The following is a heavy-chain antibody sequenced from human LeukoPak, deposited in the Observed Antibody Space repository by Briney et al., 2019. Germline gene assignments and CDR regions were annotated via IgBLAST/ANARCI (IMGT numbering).Heavy chain of an antibody. D-gene: IGHD3-16*01. V-gene: IGHV3-7*03. CDR1: GVTFSSYW. J-gene: IGHJ6*02. CDR2: INHNGNVN. CDR3: ARGGGLDV. Sequence: GGSLRLSCAAYGVTFSSYWMNWARQAPGKGLERVASINHNGNVNYYVDSVKGRFTISRDDAKNSLYLQMSNLRAEDTAVYFCARGGGLDVWGQGATVTVSS.